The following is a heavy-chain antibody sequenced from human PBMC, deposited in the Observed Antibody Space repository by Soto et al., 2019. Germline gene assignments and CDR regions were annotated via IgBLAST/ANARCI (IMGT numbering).Heavy chain of an antibody. J-gene: IGHJ4*02. Sequence: QVQLVQSGGEVKKPGASVKVSCKASGYTFTTFGITWVRQAPGQGLEWMGWISTSTGNTNYAQKLQGIRTLTTDTSTRTAYMELTSLTSDDTAVYYCARSPRVIVAAKGTLDYWGQGTLVTVSS. CDR2: ISTSTGNT. CDR3: ARSPRVIVAAKGTLDY. D-gene: IGHD5-12*01. V-gene: IGHV1-18*04. CDR1: GYTFTTFG.